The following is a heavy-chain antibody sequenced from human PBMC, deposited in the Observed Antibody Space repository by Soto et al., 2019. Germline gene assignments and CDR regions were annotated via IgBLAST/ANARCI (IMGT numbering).Heavy chain of an antibody. V-gene: IGHV3-23*01. J-gene: IGHJ4*02. D-gene: IGHD3-10*01. CDR3: AKDSYGFDY. CDR1: GFTFSNYA. CDR2: FSGGGGST. Sequence: GGSLRLSCAASGFTFSNYAMNWVRQAPGKGLEWVSAFSGGGGSTYYADSVRGRFTISRDNSKNTLYLQMNSLRAEDTAVYYCAKDSYGFDYWGQGTLVTVSS.